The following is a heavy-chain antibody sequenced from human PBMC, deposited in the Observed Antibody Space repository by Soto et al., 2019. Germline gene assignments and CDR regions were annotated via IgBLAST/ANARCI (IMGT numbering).Heavy chain of an antibody. D-gene: IGHD3-22*01. Sequence: GESLKISCKGSGYSFTSYWIGWVRQMPGKGLEWMGIIYPGDSDTRYSPSFQGQVTISADKSISTAYLQSSILKASDTAISYFARRKQSSGYDEYLGAGALVAVSS. CDR2: IYPGDSDT. CDR1: GYSFTSYW. J-gene: IGHJ4*01. V-gene: IGHV5-51*01. CDR3: ARRKQSSGYDEY.